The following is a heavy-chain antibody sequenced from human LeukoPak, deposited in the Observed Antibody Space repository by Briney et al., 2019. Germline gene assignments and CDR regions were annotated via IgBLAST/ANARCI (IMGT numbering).Heavy chain of an antibody. J-gene: IGHJ4*02. CDR1: GFTFSIAG. CDR2: ISPSGENT. D-gene: IGHD4-17*01. V-gene: IGHV3-23*01. CDR3: ARDAGGAWPFDY. Sequence: GGSLRLSCAASGFTFSIAGMTWVRQAPGKGLEWVSTISPSGENTHYPDSVKGRFTISRDNSKNTLSSEINGLRVDDTTVYYCARDAGGAWPFDYWGQGTRVTVSS.